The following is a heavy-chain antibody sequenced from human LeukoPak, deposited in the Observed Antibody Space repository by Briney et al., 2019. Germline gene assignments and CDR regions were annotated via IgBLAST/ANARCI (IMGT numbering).Heavy chain of an antibody. Sequence: PSETLSLTCTVSGGSISSYYWSWIRQPPGKGLEWIGYIYYSGSTYYNPSLKSRVTISVDTSKNQSSLKLSSVTAADTAVYYCARHSGLLRFDYWGQGTLVTVSS. J-gene: IGHJ4*02. CDR1: GGSISSYY. V-gene: IGHV4-59*04. CDR3: ARHSGLLRFDY. D-gene: IGHD1-26*01. CDR2: IYYSGST.